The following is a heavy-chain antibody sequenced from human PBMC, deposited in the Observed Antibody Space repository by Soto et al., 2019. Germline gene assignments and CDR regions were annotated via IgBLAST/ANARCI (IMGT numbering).Heavy chain of an antibody. CDR3: ATPSWQQLVLIQGRSGFDN. Sequence: ASVKVSCKVSGYTLTELSMHWVRQAPGKGLEWMGGFDPEDGETIYAQKFQGRVTMTEDTSTDTAYMELSSLRSEDTAVYYCATPSWQQLVLIQGRSGFDNWGQGALVTVSS. V-gene: IGHV1-24*01. CDR2: FDPEDGET. J-gene: IGHJ4*02. D-gene: IGHD6-13*01. CDR1: GYTLTELS.